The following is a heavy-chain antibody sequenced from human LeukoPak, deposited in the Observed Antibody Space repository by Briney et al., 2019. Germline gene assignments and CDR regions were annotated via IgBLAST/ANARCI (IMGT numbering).Heavy chain of an antibody. Sequence: SETLSLTCTVSGGSISSFYWSWIRQPPGKGLDWIGYIYYSGSTNYNPSLKSRVTISVDTSKNQFFLTLRSVTAADTAVYYCAREVGGWGLDYYYYYMDVWGKGTTVTISS. D-gene: IGHD2-21*02. CDR2: IYYSGST. CDR3: AREVGGWGLDYYYYYMDV. V-gene: IGHV4-59*01. CDR1: GGSISSFY. J-gene: IGHJ6*03.